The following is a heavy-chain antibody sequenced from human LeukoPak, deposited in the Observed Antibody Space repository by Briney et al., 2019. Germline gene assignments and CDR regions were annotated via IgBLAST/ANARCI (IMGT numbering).Heavy chain of an antibody. CDR1: GGSISSGGYY. J-gene: IGHJ5*02. CDR2: IYYSGST. D-gene: IGHD4-17*01. Sequence: SQTLSLTCTVSGGSISSGGYYWSWIRQHPGKGLEWIGYIYYSGSTYYNPSLKSRVTISVDTSKNQFSLKLSSVTAADTAVYYCARVYSIHFYGDYDSWFGPWGQGTLVTVSS. V-gene: IGHV4-31*03. CDR3: ARVYSIHFYGDYDSWFGP.